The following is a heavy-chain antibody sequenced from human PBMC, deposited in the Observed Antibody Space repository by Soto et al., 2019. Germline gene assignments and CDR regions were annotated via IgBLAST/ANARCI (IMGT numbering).Heavy chain of an antibody. J-gene: IGHJ4*02. D-gene: IGHD6-13*01. CDR1: GFTFSSYG. Sequence: GGSLRLSCAASGFTFSSYGMHWVRQAPGKGLEWVAVISYDGSNKYYADSVKGRFTISRDNSKNTLYLQMNSLRAEDTAVYYCAKDRGWEQQPDPDVDYWGQGTLVTVSS. V-gene: IGHV3-30*18. CDR2: ISYDGSNK. CDR3: AKDRGWEQQPDPDVDY.